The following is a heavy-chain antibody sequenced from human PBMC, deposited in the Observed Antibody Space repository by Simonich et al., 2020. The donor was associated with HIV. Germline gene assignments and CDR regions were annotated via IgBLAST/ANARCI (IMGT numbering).Heavy chain of an antibody. CDR3: ARREGFWFDP. CDR2: INHSGSP. Sequence: QVHLQQWGAGLLKPSETLSLTCAVYGESFSSYYWTWIRQPPGKGLEGIGEINHSGSPNYNPSLESRGTISIDTSKNQFSLKLRFVTAADTAVYYCARREGFWFDPWGQGALVLVSS. V-gene: IGHV4-34*01. J-gene: IGHJ5*02. CDR1: GESFSSYY.